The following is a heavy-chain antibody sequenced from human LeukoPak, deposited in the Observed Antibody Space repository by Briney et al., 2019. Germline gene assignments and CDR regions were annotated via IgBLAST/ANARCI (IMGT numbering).Heavy chain of an antibody. CDR1: GYTFTSHG. CDR2: ISAYNGNK. D-gene: IGHD3-10*01. CDR3: ARDMVVVLLWVGESSDSKDKWVDP. Sequence: ASVKVSCKASGYTFTSHGISWVRQAPGQGLEWMGWISAYNGNKKYSEKFEDRVILTTDTSTSTAYMELRNLRSDDTAMYYCARDMVVVLLWVGESSDSKDKWVDPWGQGTLVTVSS. V-gene: IGHV1-18*01. J-gene: IGHJ5*02.